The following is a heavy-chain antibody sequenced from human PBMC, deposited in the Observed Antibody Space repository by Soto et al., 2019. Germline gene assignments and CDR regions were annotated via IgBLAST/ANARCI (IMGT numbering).Heavy chain of an antibody. V-gene: IGHV1-69*17. CDR2: VIPILGIA. CDR3: AKGPYHYDSHTSDYSFFNMEV. CDR1: GGTFSNHA. D-gene: IGHD3-9*01. J-gene: IGHJ6*02. Sequence: QGQLVQSGAEVKKPGSSVKVSCKASGGTFSNHAISWVRQAPGQGLEWMGGVIPILGIAYYAQKFQGRVSITADMSTSTAYMEERSLRSEDTAVYFCAKGPYHYDSHTSDYSFFNMEVWGQGTTVSVSS.